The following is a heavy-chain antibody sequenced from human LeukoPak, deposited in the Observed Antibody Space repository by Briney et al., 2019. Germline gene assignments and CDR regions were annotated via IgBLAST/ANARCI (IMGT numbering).Heavy chain of an antibody. Sequence: PSETLSLTCTVSGGSISSYFWSWIRQPPGKGPEWIGYIYYSGSTNYNPSLKSRVTISVDTSKNQFSLKLSSVTAADTAVYYCARADYYEDWFDPWGQGTLVTVSS. D-gene: IGHD3-22*01. CDR3: ARADYYEDWFDP. V-gene: IGHV4-59*01. CDR1: GGSISSYF. CDR2: IYYSGST. J-gene: IGHJ5*02.